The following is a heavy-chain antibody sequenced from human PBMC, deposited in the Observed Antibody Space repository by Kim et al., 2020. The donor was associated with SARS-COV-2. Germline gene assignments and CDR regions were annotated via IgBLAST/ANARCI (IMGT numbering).Heavy chain of an antibody. Sequence: ASVKVSCKASGYTFTSYGISWVRQAPGQGLEWMGWISAYNGNTNYAQKLQGRVTMTTDTSTSTAYMELRSLRSDDTAVYYCAREREYSGYRWAGWSGYYGMDVWGQGTTVTVSS. CDR1: GYTFTSYG. D-gene: IGHD5-12*01. CDR3: AREREYSGYRWAGWSGYYGMDV. V-gene: IGHV1-18*04. CDR2: ISAYNGNT. J-gene: IGHJ6*02.